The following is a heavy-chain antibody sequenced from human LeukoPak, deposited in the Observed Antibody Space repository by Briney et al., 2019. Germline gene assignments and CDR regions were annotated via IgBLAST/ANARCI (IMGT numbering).Heavy chain of an antibody. CDR2: ISGCGWST. V-gene: IGHV3-23*01. Sequence: GGSLSLSRAASGFTFRSYAMRGVREAPGEGLGWVAAISGCGWSTYYAASVKGRFTISRDNSKNPLYLQMNSLRAEGPGVYYCAREDRLRSAFDIWGQGTMVTVSS. D-gene: IGHD5-12*01. CDR3: AREDRLRSAFDI. CDR1: GFTFRSYA. J-gene: IGHJ3*02.